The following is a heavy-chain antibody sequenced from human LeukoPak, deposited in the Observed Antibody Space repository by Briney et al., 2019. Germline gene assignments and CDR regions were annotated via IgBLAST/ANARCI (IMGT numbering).Heavy chain of an antibody. CDR2: INHNGNVN. J-gene: IGHJ6*02. CDR3: ARGGGLDV. Sequence: GGSLRLSCAASGFTFGSYSMNWARQAPGKGLEWVASINHNGNVNYYVDSVKGRFTISRDNAKNSLYLQMSNLRAEDTAVYFCARGGGLDVWGQGATVTVSS. D-gene: IGHD3-16*01. CDR1: GFTFGSYS. V-gene: IGHV3-7*03.